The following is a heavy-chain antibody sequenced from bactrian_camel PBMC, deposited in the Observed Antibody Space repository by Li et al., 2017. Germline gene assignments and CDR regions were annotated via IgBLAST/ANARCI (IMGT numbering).Heavy chain of an antibody. V-gene: IGHV3S1*01. Sequence: HVQLVESGGGSVRPGGSLRLSCAASGFSFSTYWMYWVRQAPVKGLEWVSRMNSRGEIVYYADSVKGRFTSSRDSAKQTLYLQLDSLKTDDTAMYYCATGGITWGDELTYWGQGTQVTVS. CDR2: MNSRGEIV. J-gene: IGHJ4*01. CDR3: ATGGITWGDELTY. CDR1: GFSFSTYW. D-gene: IGHD3*01.